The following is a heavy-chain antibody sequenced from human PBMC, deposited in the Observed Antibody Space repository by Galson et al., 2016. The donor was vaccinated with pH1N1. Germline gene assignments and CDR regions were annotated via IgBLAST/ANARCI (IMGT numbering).Heavy chain of an antibody. V-gene: IGHV3-23*01. CDR1: GFTFRNYG. CDR3: ATDPVRLFLTQFGPAIGY. D-gene: IGHD3-10*01. J-gene: IGHJ4*02. CDR2: ISANGGRS. Sequence: SLRLSCAVSGFTFRNYGMSWVRQAPGKGLEWVSAISANGGRSYYTDAVRGRFIISRDNAKSTLFLQMDRLRVDDTATYYCATDPVRLFLTQFGPAIGYWGQGALVTVPS.